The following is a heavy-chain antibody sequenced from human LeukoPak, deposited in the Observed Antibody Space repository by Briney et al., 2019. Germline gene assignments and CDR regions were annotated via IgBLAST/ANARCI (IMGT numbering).Heavy chain of an antibody. CDR2: ISRSGRAI. V-gene: IGHV3-48*03. CDR1: GFSFSSYE. D-gene: IGHD2-15*01. J-gene: IGHJ4*02. Sequence: PGGSLRLSCAASGFSFSSYEMNWVRQAPGKGLEWVSYISRSGRAIYYADSVKGRFTISRDNAKNSLYLQLNSLRAEDTAVYYCARYCTGNCYSGVDHWGQGTLVTVSS. CDR3: ARYCTGNCYSGVDH.